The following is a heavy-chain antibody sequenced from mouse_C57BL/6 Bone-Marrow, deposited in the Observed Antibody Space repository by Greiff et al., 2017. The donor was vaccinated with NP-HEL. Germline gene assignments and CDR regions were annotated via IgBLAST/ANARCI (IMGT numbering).Heavy chain of an antibody. CDR3: ARGDYGNYGWFAY. V-gene: IGHV5-17*01. CDR1: GFTFSDYG. CDR2: ISSGSSTI. Sequence: EVKLVESGGGLVKPGGSLKLSCAASGFTFSDYGMHWVRQAPEKGLEWVAYISSGSSTIYYADTVKGRFTISRDNAKNTLFLQMTSLRSEDTAMYYCARGDYGNYGWFAYWGQGTLVTVSA. J-gene: IGHJ3*01. D-gene: IGHD2-1*01.